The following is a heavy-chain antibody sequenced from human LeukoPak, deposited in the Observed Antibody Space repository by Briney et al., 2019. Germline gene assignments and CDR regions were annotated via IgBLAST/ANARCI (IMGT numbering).Heavy chain of an antibody. CDR2: IKQDGSEK. V-gene: IGHV3-7*01. CDR3: ARWSLVHYYGSGSYRNRAGFDY. D-gene: IGHD3-10*01. Sequence: GESLRLSCAASGFTFSSYWMSWVRQAPGKGLEWVANIKQDGSEKYYVDSVKGRFTISRDNAKNSLYLQMNSLRVEDTAVYYCARWSLVHYYGSGSYRNRAGFDYWGQGTLVTVSS. CDR1: GFTFSSYW. J-gene: IGHJ4*02.